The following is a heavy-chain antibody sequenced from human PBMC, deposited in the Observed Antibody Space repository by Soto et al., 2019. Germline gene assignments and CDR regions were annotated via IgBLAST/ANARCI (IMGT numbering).Heavy chain of an antibody. Sequence: ASVKVSCKPSGGTFSSDAITWVRQAPGQGLEWMGGIIPLFGTINYAQKFQGRVTITADKSTTTAYMELSSLRSDDTAVYYCARDKSADSSGYLYYFDYWGQGTLVTVSS. D-gene: IGHD3-22*01. CDR1: GGTFSSDA. V-gene: IGHV1-69*06. CDR3: ARDKSADSSGYLYYFDY. J-gene: IGHJ4*02. CDR2: IIPLFGTI.